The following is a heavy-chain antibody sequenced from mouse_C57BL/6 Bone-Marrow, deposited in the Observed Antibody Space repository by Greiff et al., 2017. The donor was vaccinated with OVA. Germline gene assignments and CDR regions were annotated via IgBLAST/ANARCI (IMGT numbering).Heavy chain of an antibody. V-gene: IGHV5-6*01. CDR3: ARHDGFYYYGSSYYYAMDY. CDR2: ISSGGSYT. Sequence: EVQVVESGGDLVKPGGSLKLSCAASGFTFSSYGMSWVRQTPDKRLEWVATISSGGSYTYSPDSVKGRFTISRDNAKNTLYLQMSSLKSEDTAMYYCARHDGFYYYGSSYYYAMDYWGQGTSVTVSS. J-gene: IGHJ4*01. D-gene: IGHD1-1*01. CDR1: GFTFSSYG.